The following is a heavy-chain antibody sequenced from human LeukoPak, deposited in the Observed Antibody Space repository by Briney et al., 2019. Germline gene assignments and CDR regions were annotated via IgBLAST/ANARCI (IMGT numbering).Heavy chain of an antibody. Sequence: GASVKVSCKASGYTFTSYDINWVRQATGQGLEWMGWMNPNSGNTGYAQKFQGRVTMTRNTSISTAYTELSSLRSEDTAVYYCARHIIAAAGELYYFDYWGQGTLVTVSS. J-gene: IGHJ4*02. CDR2: MNPNSGNT. D-gene: IGHD6-13*01. CDR3: ARHIIAAAGELYYFDY. V-gene: IGHV1-8*01. CDR1: GYTFTSYD.